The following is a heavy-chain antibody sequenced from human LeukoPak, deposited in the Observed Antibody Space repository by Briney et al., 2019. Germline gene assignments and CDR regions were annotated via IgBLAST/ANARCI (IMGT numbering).Heavy chain of an antibody. J-gene: IGHJ3*02. CDR2: IGTIGDT. CDR3: ARVQLYYDSSGYYSKASDAFDI. Sequence: GGSLRLSCAASGFTFSNSDMHWVRQATGRGLEWVSAIGTIGDTYYPGSVKGRFTISRDNSKNTLYLQMNSLRAEDTAVYYCARVQLYYDSSGYYSKASDAFDIWGQGTMVTVSS. CDR1: GFTFSNSD. V-gene: IGHV3-13*01. D-gene: IGHD3-22*01.